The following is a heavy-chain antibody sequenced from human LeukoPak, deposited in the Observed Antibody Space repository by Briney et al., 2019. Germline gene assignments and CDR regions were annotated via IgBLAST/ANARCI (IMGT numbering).Heavy chain of an antibody. J-gene: IGHJ4*02. Sequence: PGGSLRLSCTVSGFTVSSNSMSWVRQAPGKGLEWVSFIYSDNTHYSDSVKGRFTISRDNSKNTLYLQMNSLRAEDTAVYYCAKDLLAVAGTNYFDYWGQGTLVTVSS. CDR2: IYSDNT. D-gene: IGHD6-19*01. V-gene: IGHV3-66*03. CDR3: AKDLLAVAGTNYFDY. CDR1: GFTVSSNS.